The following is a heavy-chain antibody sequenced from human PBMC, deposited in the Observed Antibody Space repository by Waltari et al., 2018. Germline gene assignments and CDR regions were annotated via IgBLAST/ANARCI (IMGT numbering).Heavy chain of an antibody. CDR1: GFTFRSTW. V-gene: IGHV3-7*01. CDR2: IKQDGSEK. J-gene: IGHJ4*02. Sequence: EVQLVESGGGLVQPGGSLRLSCAASGFTFRSTWMIWVRQAPGKGLEWVANIKQDGSEKYYVDSVKGRFTISRDNAKNSLYLQMNSLRAEDTAVYYCARDGLKYPGDYWGQGTLVTVSS. CDR3: ARDGLKYPGDY.